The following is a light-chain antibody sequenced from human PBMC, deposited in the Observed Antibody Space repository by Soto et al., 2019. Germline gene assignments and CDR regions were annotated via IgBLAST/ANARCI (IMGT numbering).Light chain of an antibody. CDR3: QQRLNWPPLT. CDR2: DAS. J-gene: IGKJ4*01. V-gene: IGKV3-11*01. CDR1: QSVSIY. Sequence: EVVLTQSPATLSLSPGERATLSCRASQSVSIYLAWYQQKPGQAPRLLIYDASNRAPGIPARFSGSGSGTDFTLTIRSLEPEDFAVYYCQQRLNWPPLTFGGGTKVEIK.